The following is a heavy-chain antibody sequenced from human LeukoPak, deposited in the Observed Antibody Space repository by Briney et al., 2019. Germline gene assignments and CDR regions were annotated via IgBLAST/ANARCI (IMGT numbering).Heavy chain of an antibody. CDR2: ISWNSGSI. Sequence: GGSLRPSCAASGFTFDDYAMHWVRQAPGKGLEWVSGISWNSGSIGYADSVKGRFTISRDNAKNSLYLQMNSLRAEDTALYYCAKGTIAVAGPSFDYWGQGTLVTVSS. CDR1: GFTFDDYA. V-gene: IGHV3-9*01. CDR3: AKGTIAVAGPSFDY. J-gene: IGHJ4*02. D-gene: IGHD6-19*01.